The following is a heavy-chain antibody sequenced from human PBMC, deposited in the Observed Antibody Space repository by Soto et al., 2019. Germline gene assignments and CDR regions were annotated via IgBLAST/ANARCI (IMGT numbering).Heavy chain of an antibody. CDR3: GGGVWGGGAVFGSNTYSYYHGMDV. Sequence: EVQLVESGGGLVQPGGSLRVSCAASGFTFSSYWMSWVRQAPGKGLQWVANIKRDGSEKYYVDSVKGRFIISRDNAKNSRYLQMNSLRGGDTAVDYWGGGVWGGGAVFGSNTYSYYHGMDVWGQGTTVTVSS. D-gene: IGHD3-16*01. CDR2: IKRDGSEK. CDR1: GFTFSSYW. V-gene: IGHV3-7*05. J-gene: IGHJ6*02.